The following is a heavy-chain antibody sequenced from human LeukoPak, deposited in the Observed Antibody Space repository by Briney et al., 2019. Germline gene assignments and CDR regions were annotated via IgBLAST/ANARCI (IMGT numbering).Heavy chain of an antibody. CDR2: IHHGGST. CDR1: GGSISSGGYS. J-gene: IGHJ6*04. Sequence: SRTLSLTCAVSGGSISSGGYSWSWVRQPPGTGLEWIGYIHHGGSTSYNPSLRSRLTISVDRSKNQFSPKLSSMTAADTAVYYCARAPTRYGSGSADYYYYGTDVWGKGTTVTVSS. V-gene: IGHV4-30-2*01. CDR3: ARAPTRYGSGSADYYYYGTDV. D-gene: IGHD3-10*01.